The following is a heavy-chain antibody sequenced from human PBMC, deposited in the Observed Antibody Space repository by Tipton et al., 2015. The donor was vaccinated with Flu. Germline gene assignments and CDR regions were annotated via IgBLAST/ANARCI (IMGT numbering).Heavy chain of an antibody. CDR1: GFSFRSYE. CDR3: ASLTGEDY. D-gene: IGHD7-27*01. J-gene: IGHJ4*02. CDR2: ISSSGNTI. Sequence: SLRLSCAASGFSFRSYEMNWVRQAPGKGLEWLSYISSSGNTISYADSVRGRFTISRDNAKTSLYLQLNSLRAEDTAVYFCASLTGEDYWGQGNLVTVSS. V-gene: IGHV3-48*03.